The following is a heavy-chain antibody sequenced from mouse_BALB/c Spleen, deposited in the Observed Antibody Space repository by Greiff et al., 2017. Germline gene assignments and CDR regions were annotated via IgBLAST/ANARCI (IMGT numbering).Heavy chain of an antibody. Sequence: QVQLQQPGAELVKPGTSVKLSCKASGYNFTSYWINWVKLRPGQGLEWIGDIYPGSGSTNYNEKFKSKATLTVDTSSSTAYMQLSSLASEDSALYYCANSFAYWGQGTLVTVSA. J-gene: IGHJ3*01. CDR2: IYPGSGST. CDR1: GYNFTSYW. CDR3: ANSFAY. V-gene: IGHV1-55*01.